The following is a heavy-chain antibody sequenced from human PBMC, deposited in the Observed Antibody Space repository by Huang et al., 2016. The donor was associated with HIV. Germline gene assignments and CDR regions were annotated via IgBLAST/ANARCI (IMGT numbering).Heavy chain of an antibody. J-gene: IGHJ4*02. Sequence: LLLRESGSGLVKTSETMSLSCTVAFASISGNSTYWTWVRQSPGKGLEWIASMRYGGRTYYIPSRKRRVSMSGDTSHNQHFSLTLASVTAADTAVYFCASGPVIVSISRFYFEQWGPGILVTV. CDR1: FASISGNSTY. CDR3: ASGPVIVSISRFYFEQ. CDR2: MRYGGRT. D-gene: IGHD3-22*01. V-gene: IGHV4-39*02.